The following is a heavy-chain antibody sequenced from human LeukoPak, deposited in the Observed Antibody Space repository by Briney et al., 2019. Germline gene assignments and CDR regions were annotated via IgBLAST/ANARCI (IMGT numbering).Heavy chain of an antibody. J-gene: IGHJ4*02. CDR1: GYKFTSYW. D-gene: IGHD3-9*01. CDR3: ARIPSGILTAYPDY. CDR2: IYPGDSDT. V-gene: IGHV5-51*01. Sequence: GESLKISCKGSGYKFTSYWINWVRQMPGKGLEWMGTIYPGDSDTRYSPSFQGQVTISADKSINTAYLERSSLKASDTAMFFCARIPSGILTAYPDYWGQGTLVTVSS.